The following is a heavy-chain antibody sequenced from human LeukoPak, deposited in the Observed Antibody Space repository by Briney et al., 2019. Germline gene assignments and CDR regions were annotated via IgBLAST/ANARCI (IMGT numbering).Heavy chain of an antibody. CDR1: GGSISSHY. CDR3: ARDNGYYDSSGYYAPYYYYGMDV. CDR2: IYTSGST. J-gene: IGHJ6*02. Sequence: SETLSLTCTVSGGSISSHYWSWIRQPAGKGLEWIGRIYTSGSTNYNPSLKSRVTMSVDTSKNQFSLKLSSVTAADTAVYYCARDNGYYDSSGYYAPYYYYGMDVWGQGTTVTVSS. V-gene: IGHV4-4*07. D-gene: IGHD3-22*01.